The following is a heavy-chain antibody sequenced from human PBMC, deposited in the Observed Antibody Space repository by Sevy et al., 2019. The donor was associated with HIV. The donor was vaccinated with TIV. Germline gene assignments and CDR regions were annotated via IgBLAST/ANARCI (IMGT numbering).Heavy chain of an antibody. CDR1: EFTFSSYG. J-gene: IGHJ6*02. CDR2: IWYDGSNK. CDR3: ARAGVYGDYYYYYGMDV. D-gene: IGHD4-17*01. Sequence: GGSLRLSCAASEFTFSSYGMHWVRQAPGKGLEWVAVIWYDGSNKYYADSVKGRFTISRDNSKNTLYLQMNSLRAEDTAVYYCARAGVYGDYYYYYGMDVWGQGTTVTVSS. V-gene: IGHV3-33*01.